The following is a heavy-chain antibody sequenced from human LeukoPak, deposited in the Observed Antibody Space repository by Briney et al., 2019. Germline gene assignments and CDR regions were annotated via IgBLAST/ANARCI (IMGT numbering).Heavy chain of an antibody. CDR3: ARLGDCGHDCYSHDY. CDR1: GGSISSYY. D-gene: IGHD2-21*01. J-gene: IGHJ4*02. CDR2: FYSGGST. Sequence: SETLSLTCTVSGGSISSYYWSWIRQPAGKGLEWIGRFYSGGSTDYNPSLKSRVTMSVDTSKNQFSLKLSSVTAADTAVYYCARLGDCGHDCYSHDYWGQGTLVTVSS. V-gene: IGHV4-4*07.